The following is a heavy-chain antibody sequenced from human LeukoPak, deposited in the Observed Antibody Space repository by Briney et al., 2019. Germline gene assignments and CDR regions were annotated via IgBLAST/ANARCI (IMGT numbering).Heavy chain of an antibody. CDR2: IYSSGST. CDR3: ARERGFDY. CDR1: GGSISSFF. Sequence: SETLSLTCTVSGGSISSFFWNWIRQSPGKGLEWIGYIYSSGSTNSNPSLKSRVTISVDTSKNQFSLKVNSVTAADTAVYYCARERGFDYWGQGTLVTVSS. J-gene: IGHJ4*02. D-gene: IGHD3-10*01. V-gene: IGHV4-59*01.